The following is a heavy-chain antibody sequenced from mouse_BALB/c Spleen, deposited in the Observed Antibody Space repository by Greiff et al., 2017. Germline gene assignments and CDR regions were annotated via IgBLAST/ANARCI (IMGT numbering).Heavy chain of an antibody. CDR1: GYTFTSYW. Sequence: QQSCKASGYTFTSYWMNWVKQRPGQGLEWIGMIDPSDSETHYNQMFKDKATLTVDKSSSTAYMQLSSLTSEDSAVYYCATMITGWFAYWGQGTLVTVSA. D-gene: IGHD2-4*01. CDR2: IDPSDSET. CDR3: ATMITGWFAY. V-gene: IGHV1-61*01. J-gene: IGHJ3*01.